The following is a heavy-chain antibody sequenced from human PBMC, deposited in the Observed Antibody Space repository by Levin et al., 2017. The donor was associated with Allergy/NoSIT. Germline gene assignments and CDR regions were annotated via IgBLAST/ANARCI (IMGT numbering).Heavy chain of an antibody. D-gene: IGHD3-22*01. V-gene: IGHV3-15*01. Sequence: SGGSLRLSCAASGFTFSNAWMSWVRQAPGKGLEWVGRIKSKTDGGTTDYAAPVKGRFTISRDDSKNTLYLQMNSLKTEDTAVYYCTTESGSYYDSSGYYVVDYWGQGTLVTVSS. CDR3: TTESGSYYDSSGYYVVDY. J-gene: IGHJ4*02. CDR1: GFTFSNAW. CDR2: IKSKTDGGTT.